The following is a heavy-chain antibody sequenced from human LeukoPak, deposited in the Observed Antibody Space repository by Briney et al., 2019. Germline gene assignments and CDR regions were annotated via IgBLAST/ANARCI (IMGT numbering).Heavy chain of an antibody. Sequence: GRSLRLSCAASGFTFDDYAMHWVRQAPGKGLEWVSGISWNSGSIGYADSVKGRFTISRDNAKNSLYLQMNSLRAEDTAVYYCAKVGSGSGGYWGQGTLVTVSS. V-gene: IGHV3-9*01. D-gene: IGHD1-26*01. CDR3: AKVGSGSGGY. CDR2: ISWNSGSI. CDR1: GFTFDDYA. J-gene: IGHJ4*02.